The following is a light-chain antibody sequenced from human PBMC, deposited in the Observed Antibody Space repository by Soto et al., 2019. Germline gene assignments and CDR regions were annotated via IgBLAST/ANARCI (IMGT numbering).Light chain of an antibody. CDR2: GAS. CDR3: QQYGSSRT. CDR1: QRVSRSY. Sequence: EIVLTQSPGTLSLSPGERATLSCRASQRVSRSYLAWYQQKPGQAPRLLIYGASSRATGIPDRFSGSGSGTDFTLTISRLEPEDFEVYYCQQYGSSRTFGQGTKVEIK. J-gene: IGKJ1*01. V-gene: IGKV3-20*01.